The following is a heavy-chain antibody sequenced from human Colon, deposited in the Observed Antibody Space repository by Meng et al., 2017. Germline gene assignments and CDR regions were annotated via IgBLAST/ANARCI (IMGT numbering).Heavy chain of an antibody. CDR1: GYSFSDCY. CDR2: IVPNSGDT. V-gene: IGHV1-2*02. D-gene: IGHD2-15*01. CDR3: ARSTPSLDY. J-gene: IGHJ4*02. Sequence: QLQLVQSVTEVKRPGASVKVSCKASGYSFSDCYIHWVRQAPGQGLEWMGWIVPNSGDTNYAQKFQGRVTMTRDTSISTTYMELIRLTSDDTAVYYCARSTPSLDYWGQGTLVTVSS.